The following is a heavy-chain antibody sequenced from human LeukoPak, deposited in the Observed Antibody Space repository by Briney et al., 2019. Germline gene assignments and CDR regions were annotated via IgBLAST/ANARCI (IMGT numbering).Heavy chain of an antibody. CDR1: GFTFINYA. J-gene: IGHJ6*03. CDR2: INWNGGST. D-gene: IGHD3-10*01. Sequence: GGSLRLSCAASGFTFINYAMSWVRQAPGKGLEWVSGINWNGGSTGYADSVKGRFTISRDNAKNSLYLQMNSLRAEDTALYYCARDRGGSADYYYYYMDVWGKGTTVTVSS. CDR3: ARDRGGSADYYYYYMDV. V-gene: IGHV3-20*04.